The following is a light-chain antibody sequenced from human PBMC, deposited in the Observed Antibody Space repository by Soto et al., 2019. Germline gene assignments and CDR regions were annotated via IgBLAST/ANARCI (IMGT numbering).Light chain of an antibody. Sequence: DIQMTQSPSSLSASVGDRVTITCRASQSISSYLNWYQQKPGKAPKLLIYAASSLQSGVPSRFSGSGSGTDFTLTISSLQPDDFATYFCQHGYSTPLTFGGGTKVDIK. CDR1: QSISSY. J-gene: IGKJ4*01. CDR3: QHGYSTPLT. CDR2: AAS. V-gene: IGKV1-39*01.